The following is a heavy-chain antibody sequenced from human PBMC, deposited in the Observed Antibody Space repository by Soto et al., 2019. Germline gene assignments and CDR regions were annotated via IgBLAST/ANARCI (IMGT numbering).Heavy chain of an antibody. J-gene: IGHJ3*01. V-gene: IGHV3-23*01. CDR1: GFTFNSYA. Sequence: GGSLRLSCAASGFTFNSYAMTWVRQAPGRGLEWVSAISANAGATHYAESVRGRFTISRDNSRSTLFLQMNRVRDEDTAVYFCAREGFSSGRAGGFDVWGQGTVVTVSS. CDR3: AREGFSSGRAGGFDV. CDR2: ISANAGAT. D-gene: IGHD6-19*01.